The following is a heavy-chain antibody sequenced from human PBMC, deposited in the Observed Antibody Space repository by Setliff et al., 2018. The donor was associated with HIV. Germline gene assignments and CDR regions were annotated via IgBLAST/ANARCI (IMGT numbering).Heavy chain of an antibody. Sequence: TLSLTCTVSGGSISNSRYYWSWIRQPPGKGLEWIGSIYYSGSTYYNPSLKSRVTISVDTSKNQFSLKLSSVTAADAAVYYCASRVCYYDSSGYLREEGFDPWGQGTLVTV. CDR1: GGSISNSRYY. CDR2: IYYSGST. D-gene: IGHD3-22*01. V-gene: IGHV4-39*01. CDR3: ASRVCYYDSSGYLREEGFDP. J-gene: IGHJ5*02.